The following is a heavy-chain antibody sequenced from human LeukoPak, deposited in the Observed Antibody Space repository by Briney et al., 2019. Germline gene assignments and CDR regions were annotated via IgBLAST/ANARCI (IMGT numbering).Heavy chain of an antibody. V-gene: IGHV3-20*03. CDR3: AREIQELQFGKLARVWTWFDP. Sequence: GGPLKLSVQPSELTFEDYGWSWFGQAPGKGLKGASVINGNVGSTGYADSVKGRFTISRDNAKNSLYLQMNSLRAEDTALYYCAREIQELQFGKLARVWTWFDPWGQGTLVTVSS. D-gene: IGHD4-11*01. CDR1: ELTFEDYG. CDR2: INGNVGST. J-gene: IGHJ5*02.